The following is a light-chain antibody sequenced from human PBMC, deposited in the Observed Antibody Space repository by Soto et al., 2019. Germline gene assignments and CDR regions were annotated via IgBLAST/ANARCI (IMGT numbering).Light chain of an antibody. Sequence: QSVLTQPASVSGSPGQSITISCTGTSSDIGSYNFVSWYQHHPGKAPKLLIYEVSYRPSGISDRFSGSKSANPASLTISGLQAGCGADYFCPSHKTTTPPPPLVFGSGTKLTVL. CDR1: SSDIGSYNF. J-gene: IGLJ1*01. V-gene: IGLV2-14*01. CDR2: EVS. CDR3: PSHKTTTPPPPLV.